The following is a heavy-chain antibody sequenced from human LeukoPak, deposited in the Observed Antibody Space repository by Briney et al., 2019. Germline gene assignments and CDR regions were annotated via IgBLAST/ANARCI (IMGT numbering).Heavy chain of an antibody. D-gene: IGHD1-26*01. CDR3: ASDRAFNWFDP. V-gene: IGHV1-18*01. Sequence: ASVKVSCKASGYTFTSYGISWVRQAPGQGLEWMGWISAYNGNTNYAQKFQGRVTMTRDTSISTAYMELSRLRSDDTAVYYCASDRAFNWFDPWGQGTLVTVSS. J-gene: IGHJ5*02. CDR1: GYTFTSYG. CDR2: ISAYNGNT.